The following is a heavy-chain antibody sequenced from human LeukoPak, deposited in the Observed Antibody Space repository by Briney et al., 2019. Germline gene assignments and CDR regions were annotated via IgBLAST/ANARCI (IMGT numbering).Heavy chain of an antibody. Sequence: GGSLRLSCAASGLXFYAFAIHWVRQSPGKGLEWVSFVRADGAKSYYAESGRGRFTISRDNSKNSLYLQMTTLGSEDTAFYYCAKGIDTLGTNAFDIWGHGTLVTVSS. J-gene: IGHJ3*02. CDR3: AKGIDTLGTNAFDI. CDR1: GLXFYAFA. V-gene: IGHV3-43*02. CDR2: VRADGAKS. D-gene: IGHD2-15*01.